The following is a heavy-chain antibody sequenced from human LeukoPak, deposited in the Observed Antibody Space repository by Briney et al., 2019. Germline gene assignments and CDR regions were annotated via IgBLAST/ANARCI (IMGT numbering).Heavy chain of an antibody. Sequence: PGGSLRLSCTASGFSFSTYWMTWVRQAPGKGLEWVANIKPDGDTTNYLDSVKGRFTISRDNAKSSLHLQMNGLTAEDTAVYYCSRGPSTTLTTFWGQGTMVTVSS. V-gene: IGHV3-7*01. CDR1: GFSFSTYW. CDR3: SRGPSTTLTTF. D-gene: IGHD4-17*01. CDR2: IKPDGDTT. J-gene: IGHJ4*02.